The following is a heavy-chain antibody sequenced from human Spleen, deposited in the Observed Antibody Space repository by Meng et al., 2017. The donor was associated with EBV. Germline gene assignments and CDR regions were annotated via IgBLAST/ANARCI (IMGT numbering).Heavy chain of an antibody. CDR1: GDSINSSHW. V-gene: IGHV4-4*02. J-gene: IGHJ4*02. CDR2: IYHSGST. CDR3: AIKGSLAPIAAAGAIDY. Sequence: QPQDAVQVLVQPSATLALTCAVSGDSINSSHWWNWLRQPPGKGLEWIGEIYHSGSTNYNPSLKSRVTISVDKSRNQFSLELSSVTAADTAIYYCAIKGSLAPIAAAGAIDYWGQGTLVTVSS. D-gene: IGHD6-13*01.